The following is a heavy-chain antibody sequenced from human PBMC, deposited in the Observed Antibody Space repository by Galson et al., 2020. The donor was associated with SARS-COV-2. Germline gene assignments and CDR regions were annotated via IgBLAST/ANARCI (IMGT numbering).Heavy chain of an antibody. CDR1: GFSFSSYE. Sequence: GESLKISCAASGFSFSSYEMNWVRQAPGKGLEWVSYLSSSGSTIYYADSVKGRFTISRDNAKDSLYLQMNSLRAEDTAVYYCARYGDSGGAYYYYYMDLWGKGTTVTVSS. CDR3: ARYGDSGGAYYYYYMDL. J-gene: IGHJ6*03. V-gene: IGHV3-48*03. D-gene: IGHD4-17*01. CDR2: LSSSGSTI.